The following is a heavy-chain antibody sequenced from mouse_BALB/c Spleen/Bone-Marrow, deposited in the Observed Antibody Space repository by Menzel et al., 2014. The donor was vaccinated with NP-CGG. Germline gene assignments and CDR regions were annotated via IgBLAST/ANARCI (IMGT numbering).Heavy chain of an antibody. CDR2: IWGGGST. CDR3: AKLGRSYYYFDV. Sequence: QVQLQQSGPGPVAPSQSLSITCTVSGFSLTDYGVSWIRQPPGKGLEWLGVIWGGGSTYYNSALKSRLSISKDNSKSQVFLKMNSLQTVDTAMYYCAKLGRSYYYFDVWGAGTTVTVSS. CDR1: GFSLTDYG. D-gene: IGHD1-1*01. J-gene: IGHJ1*01. V-gene: IGHV2-6-5*01.